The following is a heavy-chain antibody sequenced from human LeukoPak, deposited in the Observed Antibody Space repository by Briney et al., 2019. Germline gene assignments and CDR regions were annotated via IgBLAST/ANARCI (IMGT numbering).Heavy chain of an antibody. CDR1: GGSISPYY. CDR2: IYYSGST. Sequence: PSETLSLTCTVSGGSISPYYWSWIRQPPGKGLEWIGYIYYSGSTNYNPSLKSRVAISVDTSKNQFSLKLSSMTAADTAVYYCAREGAMWGIDYWGQGTLVTVSS. CDR3: AREGAMWGIDY. J-gene: IGHJ4*02. D-gene: IGHD7-27*01. V-gene: IGHV4-59*01.